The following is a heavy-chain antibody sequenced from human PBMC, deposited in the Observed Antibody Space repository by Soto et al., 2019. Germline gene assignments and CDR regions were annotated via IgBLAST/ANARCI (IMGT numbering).Heavy chain of an antibody. Sequence: PSETLSLTCSVSGGSIRGSYCSWIRQPPEKGLEWIASISYTGSATHNPSLKSRVSVSVDTSKNQFSLKLSSVTAADTAVYYCARESSLGRSSGSGFDYWGQGTLVTVSS. CDR2: ISYTGSA. CDR3: ARESSLGRSSGSGFDY. J-gene: IGHJ4*02. V-gene: IGHV4-59*01. D-gene: IGHD3-22*01. CDR1: GGSIRGSY.